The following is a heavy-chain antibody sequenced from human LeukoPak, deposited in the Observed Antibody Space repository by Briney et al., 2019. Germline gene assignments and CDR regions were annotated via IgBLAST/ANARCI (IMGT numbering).Heavy chain of an antibody. CDR2: ITNSGNSK. Sequence: GGSLRLSCVASEFTFSSYSMNWVRQAPGKGLEWVSYITNSGNSKSYADSVKGRFTISRDNTKNSLYLQMNSLRADDTAVYYCVKDSPPRYSGSPPAYWGQGTLVTVSS. V-gene: IGHV3-48*01. CDR1: EFTFSSYS. CDR3: VKDSPPRYSGSPPAY. D-gene: IGHD1-26*01. J-gene: IGHJ4*02.